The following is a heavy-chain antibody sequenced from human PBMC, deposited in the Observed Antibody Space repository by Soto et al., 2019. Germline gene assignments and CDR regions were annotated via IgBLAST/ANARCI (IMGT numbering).Heavy chain of an antibody. D-gene: IGHD6-13*01. CDR3: ARDSTPPPDSSSWIDY. J-gene: IGHJ4*02. Sequence: SLRLSCAASGFTFSSYGMHWVRQAPGKGLEWVAVIWYDGSNKYYADSVKGRFTISRDNSKNTLYLQMNSLRAEDTAVYYCARDSTPPPDSSSWIDYWGQGTLVTVSS. CDR2: IWYDGSNK. CDR1: GFTFSSYG. V-gene: IGHV3-33*01.